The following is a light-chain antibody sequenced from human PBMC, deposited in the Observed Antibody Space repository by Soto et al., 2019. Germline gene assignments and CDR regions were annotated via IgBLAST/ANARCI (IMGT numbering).Light chain of an antibody. J-gene: IGKJ1*01. CDR3: QQYGTSPTWT. CDR2: GAS. CDR1: QSVSSSH. Sequence: ENVLAQSPGTLALSAWERATLSCMAIQSVSSSHLAWYHQKPGQAPRLLIYGASTRATGIPDRFSGSGSGTDFTLTISRLEPEDFAVYCCQQYGTSPTWTFGQGTKVDI. V-gene: IGKV3-20*01.